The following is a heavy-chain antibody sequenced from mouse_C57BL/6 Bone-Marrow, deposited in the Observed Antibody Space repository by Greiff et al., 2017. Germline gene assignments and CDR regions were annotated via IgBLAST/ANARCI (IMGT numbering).Heavy chain of an antibody. CDR2: IRSKSNNYAT. J-gene: IGHJ4*01. V-gene: IGHV10-1*01. CDR3: VRYDYDNYAMDY. CDR1: GFSFNTYA. Sequence: EVQLVESGGGLVQPKGSLKLSCAASGFSFNTYAMNWVRQAPGKGLEWVARIRSKSNNYATYYADSVKDRFTISRDDSESMLYLQMNNLKTEDTAMYYCVRYDYDNYAMDYWGQGTSVTVSS. D-gene: IGHD2-4*01.